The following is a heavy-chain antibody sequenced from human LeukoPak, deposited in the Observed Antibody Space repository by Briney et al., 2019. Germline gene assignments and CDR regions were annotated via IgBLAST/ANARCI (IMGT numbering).Heavy chain of an antibody. J-gene: IGHJ4*02. CDR2: IYYSGGT. D-gene: IGHD3-10*01. CDR3: ARLGFYYGSGSNYVDY. V-gene: IGHV4-39*01. Sequence: PSETLSLTCTVSGGSIRSSYYYWGWIRQPPGKGLEWIGTIYYSGGTYYNPSLKSRVTMSVDTSKNQFSLKLSSVTAADTAVYYCARLGFYYGSGSNYVDYWGQGTLVTVSS. CDR1: GGSIRSSYYY.